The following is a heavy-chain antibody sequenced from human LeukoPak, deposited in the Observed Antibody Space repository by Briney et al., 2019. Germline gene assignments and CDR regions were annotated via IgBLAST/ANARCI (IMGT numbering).Heavy chain of an antibody. CDR3: ARDCSCGSCYAAFDY. CDR2: INPNSGGT. D-gene: IGHD2-15*01. Sequence: ASVKVSFKASGYTFTGYYMHWVRQAPGQGLEWMGWINPNSGGTNYAQKCQGRVTTARDKSISTAYMELSRLRSDDTAVYYCARDCSCGSCYAAFDYWGQGTLVTVSS. J-gene: IGHJ4*02. V-gene: IGHV1-2*02. CDR1: GYTFTGYY.